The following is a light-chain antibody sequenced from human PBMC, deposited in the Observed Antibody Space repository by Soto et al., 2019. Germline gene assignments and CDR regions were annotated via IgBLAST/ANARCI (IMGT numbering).Light chain of an antibody. CDR3: QHCSSWPLT. Sequence: EIVLSQSPATLSLSPGERATVSCRASQSVSSYLAWYQQKPGQAPRLLISDASNRATGIPARFSGSGSGTDFTLTISSLAPEDVAVYYCQHCSSWPLTFGGGTKVEIK. V-gene: IGKV3-11*01. CDR2: DAS. J-gene: IGKJ4*01. CDR1: QSVSSY.